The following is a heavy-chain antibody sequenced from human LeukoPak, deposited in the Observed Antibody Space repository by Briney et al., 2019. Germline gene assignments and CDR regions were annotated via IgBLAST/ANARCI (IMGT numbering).Heavy chain of an antibody. CDR1: GFTFDDYA. J-gene: IGHJ4*02. CDR2: ISWNSGSI. V-gene: IGHV3-9*01. CDR3: ARDNSVDPYDY. D-gene: IGHD5/OR15-5a*01. Sequence: GRSLRLSCAASGFTFDDYAMHWVRHAPGKGLEWVSGISWNSGSIGYADSVKGRFTISRDNAKNSLYLQMNSLRAEDTAVYYCARDNSVDPYDYWGQGTLVTVSS.